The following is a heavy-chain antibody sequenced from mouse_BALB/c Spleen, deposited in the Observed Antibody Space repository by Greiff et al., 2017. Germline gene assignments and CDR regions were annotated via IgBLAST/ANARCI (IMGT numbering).Heavy chain of an antibody. V-gene: IGHV1-87*01. D-gene: IGHD2-4*01. CDR1: GYTFTSYW. CDR3: ARGPIYYDYSGYYYAMDY. CDR2: IYPGDGDT. J-gene: IGHJ4*01. Sequence: VKLQESGAELARPGASVKLSCKASGYTFTSYWMQWVKQRPVQGLEWIGAIYPGDGDTRYTQKFKGKATLTADKSSSTAYMQLSSLASEDSAVYYCARGPIYYDYSGYYYAMDYWGQGTSVTVSS.